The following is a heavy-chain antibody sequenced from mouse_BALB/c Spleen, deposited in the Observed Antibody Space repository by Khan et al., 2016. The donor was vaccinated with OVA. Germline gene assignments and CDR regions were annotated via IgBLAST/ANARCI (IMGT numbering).Heavy chain of an antibody. CDR3: TSRGSRYTWFGY. CDR2: IDPITGYT. J-gene: IGHJ3*01. Sequence: QVQLKQSGAELAKPGASVKMSCKASGYTFTNYWMHWVKQRPGQGLEWIGYIDPITGYTEYNQKFKDKATLTADKSSSTAYMQLSSLTSEASAVDDCTSRGSRYTWFGYWGQGTLVTVAA. D-gene: IGHD1-1*01. CDR1: GYTFTNYW. V-gene: IGHV1-7*01.